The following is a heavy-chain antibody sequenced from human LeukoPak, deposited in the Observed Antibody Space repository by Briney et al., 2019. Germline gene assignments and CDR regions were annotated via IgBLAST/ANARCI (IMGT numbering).Heavy chain of an antibody. CDR2: IRYDGSNK. D-gene: IGHD3-22*01. CDR3: AKDRPSYDSSGYPYFDY. Sequence: PGGSLRLSCAASGFTFSSYGMHWVRQAPGKGLEWVAFIRYDGSNKYYADSVKGRFTISRDNSKNTLYLQMNSLRAEDTAVYYCAKDRPSYDSSGYPYFDYWGQGTLVTVSS. V-gene: IGHV3-30*02. J-gene: IGHJ4*02. CDR1: GFTFSSYG.